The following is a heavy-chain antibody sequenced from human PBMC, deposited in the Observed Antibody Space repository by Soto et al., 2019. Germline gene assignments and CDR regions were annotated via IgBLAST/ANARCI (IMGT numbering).Heavy chain of an antibody. V-gene: IGHV3-30*18. CDR2: ISYDGSNK. CDR1: GFTFSSYG. J-gene: IGHJ4*02. Sequence: ESGGGVVQPGRSLRLSCAASGFTFSSYGMHWVRQAPGKGLEWVAVISYDGSNKYYADSVKGRFTISRDNSKNTLYLQMNSLRAEDTAVYYCAKVSWSGYSYGTPAFDYWGQGTLVTVSS. D-gene: IGHD5-18*01. CDR3: AKVSWSGYSYGTPAFDY.